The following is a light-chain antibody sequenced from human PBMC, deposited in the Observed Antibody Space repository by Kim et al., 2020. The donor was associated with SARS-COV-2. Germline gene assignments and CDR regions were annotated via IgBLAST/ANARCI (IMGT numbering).Light chain of an antibody. J-gene: IGLJ3*02. CDR1: SLRSYY. CDR2: GKN. V-gene: IGLV3-19*01. Sequence: GQTGRITCQRDSLRSYYASWYQQKPGQAPVLVIYGKNNRPSGIPDRFSGSSSGNTASLTITGAQAEDEADYYCNSRDSSGNHLPWVFGGGTQLTVL. CDR3: NSRDSSGNHLPWV.